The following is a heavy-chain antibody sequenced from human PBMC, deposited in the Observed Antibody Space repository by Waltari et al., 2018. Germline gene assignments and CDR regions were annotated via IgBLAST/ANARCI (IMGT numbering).Heavy chain of an antibody. CDR3: ARDGLGSSHDY. CDR1: GFSISGYW. J-gene: IGHJ4*02. Sequence: EVQLVESGGGLLQPGGSLRLSCAASGFSISGYWMHWVRQAPGKGLVEVSRIHSDGGSTNYADSVRGRFTISRDNAKNMGYLQMNSLRADDTAVYFCARDGLGSSHDYWGQGTLVTVSS. D-gene: IGHD6-6*01. V-gene: IGHV3-74*01. CDR2: IHSDGGST.